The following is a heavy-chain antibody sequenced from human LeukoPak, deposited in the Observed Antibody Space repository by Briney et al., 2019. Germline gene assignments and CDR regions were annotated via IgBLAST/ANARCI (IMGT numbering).Heavy chain of an antibody. J-gene: IGHJ4*02. CDR2: IGGSGGST. D-gene: IGHD3-3*01. CDR1: GFTFSSHA. CDR3: ARDPGVVAFHYFDY. V-gene: IGHV3-23*01. Sequence: GGSLRLSCAASGFTFSSHAMGWVCQAPGKGLEWVSAIGGSGGSTYYADPVKGRFTISRDNSKNTLYLQMNSPRAEDTALYYCARDPGVVAFHYFDYWGQGTLVTVSS.